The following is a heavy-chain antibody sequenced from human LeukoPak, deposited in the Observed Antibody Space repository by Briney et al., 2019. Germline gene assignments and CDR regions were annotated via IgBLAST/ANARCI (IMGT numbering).Heavy chain of an antibody. D-gene: IGHD6-13*01. V-gene: IGHV1-2*02. CDR1: GYTFTGYY. Sequence: ASVKVSCKASGYTFTGYYMHWVRQAPGQGLEWMGWINPNSGGTNYAQKFQGRVTMTRDTSISTAYMELSRLRSDDTAVYYCARGGEQLVQKYYYYYMDVWGKGTTVTISS. CDR3: ARGGEQLVQKYYYYYMDV. J-gene: IGHJ6*03. CDR2: INPNSGGT.